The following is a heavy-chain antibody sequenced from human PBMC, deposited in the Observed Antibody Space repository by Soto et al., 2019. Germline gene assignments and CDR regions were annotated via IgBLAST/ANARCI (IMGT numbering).Heavy chain of an antibody. CDR3: ARVHSSGWYVEPYDA. V-gene: IGHV3-9*01. CDR1: GFKFDDSA. Sequence: EVQLVESGGNLARPGESLRLSCAASGFKFDDSAFHWVRQYPGKGPEWVSGIHWNGAYSGYADSVKGRFTISRDNAGNSVYLQMDTLRPEDTALYYCARVHSSGWYVEPYDAWGQGTMVTVSS. D-gene: IGHD6-19*01. J-gene: IGHJ3*01. CDR2: IHWNGAYS.